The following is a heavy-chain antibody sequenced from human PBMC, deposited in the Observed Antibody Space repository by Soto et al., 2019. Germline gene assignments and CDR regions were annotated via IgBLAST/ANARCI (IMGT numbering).Heavy chain of an antibody. CDR2: ISSDGKER. CDR1: GFLFSGYA. D-gene: IGHD6-6*01. V-gene: IGHV3-30*04. CDR3: ARGRGLAAHPQHLDH. Sequence: QVQLVESGGGVVQPGGSLRLSCATSGFLFSGYAMHWVRQTPGKGLEWVAVISSDGKERSYADSAEGPFTISRESSGVTLYLQLSRLRVQHTVVYYCARGRGLAAHPQHLDHWGQRTLVTVSS. J-gene: IGHJ4*02.